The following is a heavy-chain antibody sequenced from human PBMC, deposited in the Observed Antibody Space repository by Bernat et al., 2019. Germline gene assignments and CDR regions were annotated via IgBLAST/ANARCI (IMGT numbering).Heavy chain of an antibody. CDR3: AKDIAAAGTLDY. CDR2: ISYDGSNK. J-gene: IGHJ4*02. D-gene: IGHD6-13*01. V-gene: IGHV3-30*18. CDR1: GFTFSSYG. Sequence: QVQLVESGGGVVQPGRSLGLSCAASGFTFSSYGMHWVRQAPGKGLEWVAVISYDGSNKYYADSVKGRFTISRDNSKNTLYLQMNSLRAEDTAVYYCAKDIAAAGTLDYWGQGTLVTVSS.